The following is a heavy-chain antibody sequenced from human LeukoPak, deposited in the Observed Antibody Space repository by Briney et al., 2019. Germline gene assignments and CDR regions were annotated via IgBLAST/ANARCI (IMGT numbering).Heavy chain of an antibody. V-gene: IGHV3-30*02. J-gene: IGHJ4*02. CDR2: IRYDGSNK. CDR1: GFTFSSYG. CDR3: AKDPASYYYDSGGYYYGG. D-gene: IGHD3-22*01. Sequence: GGSLRLSCAASGFTFSSYGMHWVRQAPGKGLEWVAFIRYDGSNKYYADSVKGRFTISRDNSKNTLYLQMNSLRAEDTAVYYCAKDPASYYYDSGGYYYGGWGQGTLVTVSS.